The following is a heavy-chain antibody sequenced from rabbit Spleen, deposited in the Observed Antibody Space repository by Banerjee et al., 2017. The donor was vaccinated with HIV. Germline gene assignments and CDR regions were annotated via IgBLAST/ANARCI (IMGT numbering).Heavy chain of an antibody. V-gene: IGHV1S40*01. CDR3: ARGNTQFNL. CDR1: RFSFSSSYY. CDR2: IYGDSSGST. Sequence: QSLEESGGDLVKPGASLTLTCTASRFSFSSSYYMCWVRQAPGKGLGCIACIYGDSSGSTWYASWAKGRFTMSRTSSTTVTLQMTSLTAADTATYFCARGNTQFNLWGQGTLVTVS. J-gene: IGHJ4*01.